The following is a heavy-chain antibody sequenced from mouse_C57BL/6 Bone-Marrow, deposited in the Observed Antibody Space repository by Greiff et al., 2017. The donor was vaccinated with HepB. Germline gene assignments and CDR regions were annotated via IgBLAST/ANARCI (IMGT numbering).Heavy chain of an antibody. D-gene: IGHD2-5*01. Sequence: QVQLKESGAELARPGASVKLSCKASGYTFTSSGISWVKQRTGQGLEWIGEIYPRSGNTYYNEKFKGKATLTADKSSSTAYMELRSLTSEDSAVYVCARPYSNRFAYWGQGTLVTGSA. CDR3: ARPYSNRFAY. CDR2: IYPRSGNT. V-gene: IGHV1-81*01. CDR1: GYTFTSSG. J-gene: IGHJ3*01.